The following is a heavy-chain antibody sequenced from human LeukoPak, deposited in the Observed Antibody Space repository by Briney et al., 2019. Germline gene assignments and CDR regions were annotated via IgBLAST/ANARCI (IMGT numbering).Heavy chain of an antibody. V-gene: IGHV1-46*01. J-gene: IGHJ5*02. CDR2: INPSGGST. CDR3: ARVGDSGSYDKNWFDP. CDR1: GYTFTSYY. D-gene: IGHD1-26*01. Sequence: ASVKVSCKASGYTFTSYYMHWVRQASGQGLEWMGIINPSGGSTSYAQKFQGRVTMTRDMSTSTVYMELSSLRSEDTAVYYCARVGDSGSYDKNWFDPWGQGTLVTVSS.